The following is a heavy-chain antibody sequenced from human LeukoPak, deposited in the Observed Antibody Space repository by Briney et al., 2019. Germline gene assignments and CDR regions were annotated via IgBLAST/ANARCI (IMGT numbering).Heavy chain of an antibody. J-gene: IGHJ5*02. CDR3: AKDHAVSYSSSSDP. Sequence: PGGSLRLSCAASGFTFSSYAMSWVRQAPGKGLEWVSAISGSGGSTYYADSVKGRFTISRDNSKNTLYLQMNSLRAEDTAVYYCAKDHAVSYSSSSDPWGQGTLVTVSS. CDR2: ISGSGGST. D-gene: IGHD6-13*01. V-gene: IGHV3-23*01. CDR1: GFTFSSYA.